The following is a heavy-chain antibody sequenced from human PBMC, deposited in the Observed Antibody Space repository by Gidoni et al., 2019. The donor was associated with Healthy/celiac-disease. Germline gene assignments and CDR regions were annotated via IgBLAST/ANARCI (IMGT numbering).Heavy chain of an antibody. D-gene: IGHD2-2*01. V-gene: IGHV4-34*01. CDR1: GGSFSGYS. J-gene: IGHJ3*02. CDR2: INHSGST. Sequence: QVQLQQWGAGLLKPSETLSLTCAVSGGSFSGYSWSWIRQPPGKGLEWIGEINHSGSTNYNPSLKSRVTISVDTSKNQFSLKLSSVTAADTAVYYCARGHIVVVPADGRTGAFDIWGQGTMVTVSS. CDR3: ARGHIVVVPADGRTGAFDI.